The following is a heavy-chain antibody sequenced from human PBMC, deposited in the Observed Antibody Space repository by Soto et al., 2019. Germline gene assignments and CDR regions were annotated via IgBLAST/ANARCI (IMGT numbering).Heavy chain of an antibody. V-gene: IGHV4-34*01. CDR2: INRSRTT. CDR3: ARGWVGTGSHYFRF. CDR1: GESFSTYY. Sequence: SETLSLTCAVYGESFSTYYWSWIRQPPGKGLEWIGEINRSRTTNHNPSLKSRVTISVDTSKNQFSLKLNSVTAADTAVYYCARGWVGTGSHYFRFWGQGTLVTVSS. D-gene: IGHD3-9*01. J-gene: IGHJ4*02.